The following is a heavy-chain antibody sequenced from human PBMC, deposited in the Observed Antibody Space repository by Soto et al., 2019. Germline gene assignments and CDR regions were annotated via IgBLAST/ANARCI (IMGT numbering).Heavy chain of an antibody. J-gene: IGHJ3*01. V-gene: IGHV2-5*02. D-gene: IGHD2-2*01. CDR2: IYWDDDR. CDR1: GFSLTTSGVG. Sequence: QITLKESGPTLVKPTQTLTLTCTLSGFSLTTSGVGVGWIRQPPGKALEWLALIYWDDDRRYSPSLKTRLTITQDTSKNQVDLIMNSVTPEATGTYYCEHRIYASSDDAFDVWGQGTMVTVSS. CDR3: EHRIYASSDDAFDV.